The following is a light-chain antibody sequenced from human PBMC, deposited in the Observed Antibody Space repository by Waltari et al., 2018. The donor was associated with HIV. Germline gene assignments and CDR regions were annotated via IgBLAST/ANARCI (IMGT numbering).Light chain of an antibody. Sequence: AIQMTQSPSSLSASVGDRVTITCRASQGITKYLGWYQQKPGKAPKLLIYAASSLQTGVPSRFSGSGSGTDFTLTISSLQPEDFATYYCLQDHNYPPAFGQGTKVEIK. CDR2: AAS. V-gene: IGKV1-6*01. CDR3: LQDHNYPPA. CDR1: QGITKY. J-gene: IGKJ1*01.